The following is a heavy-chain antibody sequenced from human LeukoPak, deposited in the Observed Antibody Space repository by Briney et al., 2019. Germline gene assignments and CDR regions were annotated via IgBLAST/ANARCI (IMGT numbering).Heavy chain of an antibody. J-gene: IGHJ6*02. CDR1: GGSFSGYY. CDR3: ARVDWSAVYYYYGMDV. D-gene: IGHD3/OR15-3a*01. Sequence: PSETLSLTCAVYGGSFSGYYWSWIRQPPGKGLEWIGEINHSGSTNYNPSLKSRVTISVDTSKNQFSLKLSSVTAADTAVYYGARVDWSAVYYYYGMDVWGQGTTVTVSS. CDR2: INHSGST. V-gene: IGHV4-34*01.